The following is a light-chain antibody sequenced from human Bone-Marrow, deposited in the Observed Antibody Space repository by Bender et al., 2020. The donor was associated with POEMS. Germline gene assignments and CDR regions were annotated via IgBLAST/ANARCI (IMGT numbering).Light chain of an antibody. V-gene: IGLV1-44*01. CDR1: SSNIGAHA. Sequence: QSVLTQPPSASGTPGQRVTISCSGGSSNIGAHAVNWYQHLPGTAPKLLIYSSHRRPSEVPDRFSGSRSGTSASLAMGGVQSEDEADYYCAVWDDSLNGWVFGGGTKLTVL. J-gene: IGLJ3*02. CDR2: SSH. CDR3: AVWDDSLNGWV.